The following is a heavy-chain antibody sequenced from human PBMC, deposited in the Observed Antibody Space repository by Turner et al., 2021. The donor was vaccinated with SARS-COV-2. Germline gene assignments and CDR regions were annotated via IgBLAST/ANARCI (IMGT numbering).Heavy chain of an antibody. CDR2: IYYSGSA. Sequence: QLQLQESGPRLVKPSETLSLTCPLAGGSISSSSYYWGWIRQPPGKGLEWIGNIYYSGSASYNPSLKSRVTISVDPSKNQFSLKLTSVTAADTAVYYCARLMDTAMDYYGTDVWGQGTTVTVSS. CDR1: GGSISSSSYY. CDR3: ARLMDTAMDYYGTDV. D-gene: IGHD5-18*01. V-gene: IGHV4-39*01. J-gene: IGHJ6*02.